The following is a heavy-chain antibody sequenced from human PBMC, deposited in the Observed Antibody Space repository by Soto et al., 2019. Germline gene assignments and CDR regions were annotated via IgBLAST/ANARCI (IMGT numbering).Heavy chain of an antibody. CDR3: ARQLRGSYSSGWYPPPGMDV. D-gene: IGHD6-19*01. CDR1: GYSFTSYW. J-gene: IGHJ6*02. Sequence: PGESLKISCKGSGYSFTSYWISWVRQMPGKDLEWMGRIDPSDSYTNYSPSFQGHVTISADKSISTAYLQWSSLKASDTAMYYCARQLRGSYSSGWYPPPGMDVWGQGTTVTVSS. V-gene: IGHV5-10-1*01. CDR2: IDPSDSYT.